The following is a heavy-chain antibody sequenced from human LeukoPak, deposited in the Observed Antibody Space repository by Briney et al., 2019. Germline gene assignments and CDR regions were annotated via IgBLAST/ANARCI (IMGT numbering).Heavy chain of an antibody. CDR3: ARTLGYCSSTSCFAPYYYYGMDV. Sequence: PGESLRLSCAASGFTFSSYAMHWVRQAPGKGLEWVAVISYDGSNKYYADSVKGRFTISRDNSKNTLYLQMNSLRAEDTAVYYCARTLGYCSSTSCFAPYYYYGMDVWGKGTTVTVSS. CDR1: GFTFSSYA. CDR2: ISYDGSNK. V-gene: IGHV3-30*04. J-gene: IGHJ6*04. D-gene: IGHD2-2*01.